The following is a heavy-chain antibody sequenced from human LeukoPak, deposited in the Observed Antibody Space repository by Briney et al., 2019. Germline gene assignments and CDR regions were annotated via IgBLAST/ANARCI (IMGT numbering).Heavy chain of an antibody. J-gene: IGHJ6*03. CDR1: GGSISSSSYY. CDR2: IYYSGST. D-gene: IGHD3-3*01. CDR3: ARTLAQQSYYDFWSGWSNYMDV. V-gene: IGHV4-39*07. Sequence: SETLSLTCTVSGGSISSSSYYWGWIRQPPGKGLEWIGSIYYSGSTNYNPSLKSRVTISVDTSKNQFSLKLSSVTAADTAVYYCARTLAQQSYYDFWSGWSNYMDVWGKGTTVTVSS.